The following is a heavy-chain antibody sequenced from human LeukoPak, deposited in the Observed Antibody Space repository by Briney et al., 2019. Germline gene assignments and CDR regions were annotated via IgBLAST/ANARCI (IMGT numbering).Heavy chain of an antibody. CDR2: NYYRGIS. J-gene: IGHJ5*02. D-gene: IGHD3-16*01. CDR1: GGSISSYY. Sequence: SETLSLTCTVSGGSISSYYWSWIPQPPGKGLERVGYNYYRGISNYNPSLKRRVSISLDTSKNQFSLKLSSVTAADTAVYYCARSGGRSLPSNRWGQGTLVTVSS. V-gene: IGHV4-59*01. CDR3: ARSGGRSLPSNR.